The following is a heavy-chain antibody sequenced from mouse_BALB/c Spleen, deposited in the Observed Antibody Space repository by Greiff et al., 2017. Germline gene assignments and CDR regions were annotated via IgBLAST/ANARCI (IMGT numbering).Heavy chain of an antibody. J-gene: IGHJ3*01. CDR3: AREESYYGFAY. Sequence: EVQLQQSGPELVKPGASVKMSCKASGYTFTSYVMHWVKQKPGQGLEWIGYINPYNDGTKYNEKFKGKATLTSDKSSSTAYMELSSLTSEDSAVYYCAREESYYGFAYWGQGTLVTVSA. CDR1: GYTFTSYV. CDR2: INPYNDGT. D-gene: IGHD2-10*01. V-gene: IGHV1-14*01.